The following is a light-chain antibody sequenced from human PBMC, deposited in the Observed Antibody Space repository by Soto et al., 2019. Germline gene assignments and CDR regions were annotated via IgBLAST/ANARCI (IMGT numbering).Light chain of an antibody. CDR1: QSLLQSNGNNY. V-gene: IGKV2-28*01. CDR2: LGS. Sequence: DIVMTQSPLSLPVTPGAPASISCRSSQSLLQSNGNNYLDWYLQKPGQSPQLLIYLGSNRASGVPDMFSGSGSGTDFTLKISRVEAEDVGVYYCMQALQPPLTFGQGTRLEIK. J-gene: IGKJ5*01. CDR3: MQALQPPLT.